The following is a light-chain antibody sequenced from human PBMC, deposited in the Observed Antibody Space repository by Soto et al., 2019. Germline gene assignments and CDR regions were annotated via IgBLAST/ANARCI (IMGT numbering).Light chain of an antibody. V-gene: IGKV1-39*01. J-gene: IGKJ4*01. CDR3: KQSYTTPLT. CDR2: TAS. CDR1: QSIGRF. Sequence: DIQMTQSPSSLSASVGDRVTISCRASQSIGRFLNWHQHKPGKAPKVLIYTASTLQSGVPSRFSGSGSGSDFNLTIGSLQPEDFATYYCKQSYTTPLTFGGGTKVDIK.